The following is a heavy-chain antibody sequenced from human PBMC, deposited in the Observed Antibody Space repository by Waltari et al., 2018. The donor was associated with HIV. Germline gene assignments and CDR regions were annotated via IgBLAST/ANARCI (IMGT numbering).Heavy chain of an antibody. V-gene: IGHV2-5*02. CDR3: AHSIQWLRAFDI. Sequence: TSTLSGPTLVHPPQPLRLTCPSSRFSLRPTGVGVGWIRQPPGKALEWLALIYWDDDKRYSPSLKSRVTITKDTSKTQVVFTMTNMDPVDTGTYYCAHSIQWLRAFDIWGQGTLVTVSS. D-gene: IGHD5-12*01. J-gene: IGHJ3*02. CDR2: IYWDDDK. CDR1: RFSLRPTGVG.